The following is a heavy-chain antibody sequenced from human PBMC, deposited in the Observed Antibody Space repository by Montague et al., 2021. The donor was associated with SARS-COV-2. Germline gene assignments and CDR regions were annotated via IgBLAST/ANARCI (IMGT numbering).Heavy chain of an antibody. Sequence: SETRSLTCSVSGGSLSSFYWSWIRQPPGKGLEYIGYIHYSGSTNFSPSLNSRVTISVDTSKNQFSLKLSSVTAADTAVSYCARVRYYGSGTSLGMDVWGQGTTVTVSS. V-gene: IGHV4-59*12. CDR1: GGSLSSFY. J-gene: IGHJ6*02. CDR3: ARVRYYGSGTSLGMDV. D-gene: IGHD3-10*01. CDR2: IHYSGST.